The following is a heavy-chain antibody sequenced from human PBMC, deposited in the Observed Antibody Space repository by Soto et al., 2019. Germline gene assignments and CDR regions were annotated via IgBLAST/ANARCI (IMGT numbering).Heavy chain of an antibody. CDR3: AKNSYFDWLLYYYYMDV. J-gene: IGHJ6*03. V-gene: IGHV3-23*01. D-gene: IGHD3-9*01. CDR2: ISGSGGST. Sequence: GGSLRLSCAASGFTFSSYAMSWVRQAPGKGLEWVSAISGSGGSTYYADSVKGRFTISRDNSKNTLYLQMNSLRAEDTAVYYCAKNSYFDWLLYYYYMDVWGKGTTVTVSS. CDR1: GFTFSSYA.